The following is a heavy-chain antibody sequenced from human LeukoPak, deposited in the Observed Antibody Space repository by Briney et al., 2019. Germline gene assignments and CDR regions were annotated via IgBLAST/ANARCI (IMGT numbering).Heavy chain of an antibody. CDR3: ARELPPGDY. CDR2: IYYSGST. Sequence: SETLSLTCTVSGGSISSYYWSWIRQPPGKGLEWIGYIYYSGSTYYNPSLKSRVTISVDTSKNQFSLKLSSVTAADTAVYYCARELPPGDYWGQGTLVTVSS. V-gene: IGHV4-59*01. J-gene: IGHJ4*02. CDR1: GGSISSYY.